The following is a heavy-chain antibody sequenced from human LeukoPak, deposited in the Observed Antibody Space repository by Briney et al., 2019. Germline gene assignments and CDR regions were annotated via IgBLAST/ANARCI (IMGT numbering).Heavy chain of an antibody. CDR2: IYYSGST. V-gene: IGHV4-59*01. CDR3: ARADVMSSGRYLE. J-gene: IGHJ4*02. Sequence: PSETLSLTCTVSGGSISSYYWSWIRQPPGKGLEWIGYIYYSGSTNYNPSLKSRVTISVDTSKNQFSLKLSSVTAADTAVYYCARADVMSSGRYLEWGQGTLVTVSS. D-gene: IGHD6-19*01. CDR1: GGSISSYY.